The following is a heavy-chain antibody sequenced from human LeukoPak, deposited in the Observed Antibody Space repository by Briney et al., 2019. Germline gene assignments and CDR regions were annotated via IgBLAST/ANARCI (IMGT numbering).Heavy chain of an antibody. D-gene: IGHD3-10*01. Sequence: DSVKVSCKASGYTFTSYGISWVRQAPGQGLEWMAWINAYNGNTDYAQNLRGRVTMTTDTSTSTAYMELRSLRSDDTAVYYCARDSVDGSGTYYNDSPDYWGQGTLVTVSS. CDR3: ARDSVDGSGTYYNDSPDY. V-gene: IGHV1-18*01. J-gene: IGHJ4*02. CDR1: GYTFTSYG. CDR2: INAYNGNT.